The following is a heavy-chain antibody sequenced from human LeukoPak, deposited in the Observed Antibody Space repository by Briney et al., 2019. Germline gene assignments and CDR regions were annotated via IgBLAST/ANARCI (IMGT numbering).Heavy chain of an antibody. D-gene: IGHD6-6*01. CDR1: GFTFSSYS. J-gene: IGHJ4*02. Sequence: GGSLRLSCAASGFTFSSYSMNWVRQAPGKGLEWVSSISSSSYIYYADSVKGRFTISRDNAKNSLYLQMNSLRAEDTAVYYCARTFIAARVGTFDYWGQGTLVTVSS. V-gene: IGHV3-21*01. CDR2: ISSSSYI. CDR3: ARTFIAARVGTFDY.